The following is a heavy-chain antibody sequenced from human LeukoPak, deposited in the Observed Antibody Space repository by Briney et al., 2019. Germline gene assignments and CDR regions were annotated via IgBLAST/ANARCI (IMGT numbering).Heavy chain of an antibody. CDR1: GFTFSSYG. V-gene: IGHV3-23*01. J-gene: IGHJ4*02. D-gene: IGHD3-10*01. CDR3: AKTYGSGSRYYFDY. CDR2: ITGSGDYT. Sequence: RGSLRLSCAASGFTFSSYGMTWVRQAPGKGLEWVSGITGSGDYTNYADSVKGRFTISRDNSKNTLYLQMNSLRAEDTAVYYCAKTYGSGSRYYFDYWGQGTLVTVSS.